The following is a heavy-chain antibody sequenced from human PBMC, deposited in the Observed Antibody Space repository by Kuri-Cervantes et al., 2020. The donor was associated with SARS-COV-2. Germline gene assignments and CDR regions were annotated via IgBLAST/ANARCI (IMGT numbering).Heavy chain of an antibody. Sequence: ETLSLTCAASGFTFSSYSMNWVRQAPGKGLEWVSSISSSSSYVYCADSVKGRFTTSRDNAKNSLYLQMNSLRAEDTAVYYCARGRYDFWSGFFPPTLWGQGTLVTVSS. V-gene: IGHV3-21*01. CDR2: ISSSSSYV. D-gene: IGHD3-3*01. J-gene: IGHJ4*02. CDR3: ARGRYDFWSGFFPPTL. CDR1: GFTFSSYS.